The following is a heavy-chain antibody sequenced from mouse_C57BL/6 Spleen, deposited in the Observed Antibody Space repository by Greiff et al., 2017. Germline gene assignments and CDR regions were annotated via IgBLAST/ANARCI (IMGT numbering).Heavy chain of an antibody. CDR1: GYTFPSYW. Sequence: VQLQQSVAELVMPGASVKLSCKASGYTFPSYWMHWVKQRPGQGLEWIGEIDPSDSYTNYNQKFKGKATLTVDKSSSTAYMQLSSLTSEDSAVYYGASSYDSNFYYFDDWGQGTTLTVSS. V-gene: IGHV1-69*01. CDR3: ASSYDSNFYYFDD. J-gene: IGHJ2*01. D-gene: IGHD2-5*01. CDR2: IDPSDSYT.